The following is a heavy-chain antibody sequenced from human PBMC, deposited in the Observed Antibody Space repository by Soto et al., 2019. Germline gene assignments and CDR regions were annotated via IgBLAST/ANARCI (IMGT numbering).Heavy chain of an antibody. CDR2: ISHDGSNK. V-gene: IGHV3-30*18. Sequence: VQLVASGGGVVQPGRSLRLSCAASGFTFSSYGMHWVRQAPGKGLEWVAVISHDGSNKYYADSVKGRFTISRDNSKNTLYLQMNSLRAEDTAVYYCAKDRSSSWYGYYYYGMDVWGQGTTVTVSS. CDR1: GFTFSSYG. CDR3: AKDRSSSWYGYYYYGMDV. D-gene: IGHD6-13*01. J-gene: IGHJ6*02.